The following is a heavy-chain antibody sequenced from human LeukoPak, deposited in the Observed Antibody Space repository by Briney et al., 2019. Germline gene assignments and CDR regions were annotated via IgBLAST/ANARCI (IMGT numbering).Heavy chain of an antibody. Sequence: ASVKVSCKASGYTFTSYYMHWVRQAPGQGMGWMGIINPSGGSTSYAQKFQGRVTMTRDTSTSTVYMELSSLRSEDTAVYYCAGALVGATRSFYMDVWGKGTTVTVSS. CDR2: INPSGGST. CDR3: AGALVGATRSFYMDV. D-gene: IGHD1-26*01. V-gene: IGHV1-46*01. J-gene: IGHJ6*03. CDR1: GYTFTSYY.